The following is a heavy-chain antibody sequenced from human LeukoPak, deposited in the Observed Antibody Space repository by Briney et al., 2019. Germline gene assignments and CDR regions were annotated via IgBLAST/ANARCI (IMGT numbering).Heavy chain of an antibody. CDR1: GFTVSSNY. CDR2: IYSGGST. Sequence: PGGSLRLSCAASGFTVSSNYMSWVRQAPGKGLEWVSVIYSGGSTYYADSVKGRFTISRDNSKNTLYLQMNSLRAEDTAVYYCAGGPTYCSGGSCYSDTFDYWGQGTLVTVSS. D-gene: IGHD2-15*01. V-gene: IGHV3-53*01. J-gene: IGHJ4*02. CDR3: AGGPTYCSGGSCYSDTFDY.